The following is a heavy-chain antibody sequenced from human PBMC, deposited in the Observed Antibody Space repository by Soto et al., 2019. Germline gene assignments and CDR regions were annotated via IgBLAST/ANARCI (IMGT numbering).Heavy chain of an antibody. CDR3: ARDGRAMNDY. CDR2: ISSNGGTT. Sequence: GGSLRLSCAASGFTFSTYAMQWVRQAPGRGLEFVSSISSNGGTTNYAYSVKGRFTISRDNSRDTLYLQMGSLRPEDMAVYYCARDGRAMNDYWGQGTLVTVSS. D-gene: IGHD5-18*01. J-gene: IGHJ4*02. CDR1: GFTFSTYA. V-gene: IGHV3-64*01.